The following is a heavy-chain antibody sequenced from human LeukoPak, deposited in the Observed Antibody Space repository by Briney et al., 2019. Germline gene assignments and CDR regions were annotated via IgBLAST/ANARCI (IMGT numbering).Heavy chain of an antibody. Sequence: ASVKVSCKASGYTFTSYGISWVRQAPGQGLEWMGWVSAYNGNTNYAQKLQGRVTVTTDTSTSTAYMELRSLRSDDTAVYYCARVGAVAGHRWSDEYWGQGTLVTVSS. CDR3: ARVGAVAGHRWSDEY. D-gene: IGHD6-19*01. V-gene: IGHV1-18*01. J-gene: IGHJ4*02. CDR2: VSAYNGNT. CDR1: GYTFTSYG.